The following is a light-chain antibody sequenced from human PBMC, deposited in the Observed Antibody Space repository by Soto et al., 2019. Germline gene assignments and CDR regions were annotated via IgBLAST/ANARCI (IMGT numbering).Light chain of an antibody. CDR2: DVS. J-gene: IGLJ2*01. Sequence: QSALTQPASVSGSPGQSITISCTGTSSNVGGYNSVSWYQQHPGKAPKLMIYDVSNRPSGVSARFSGSKSGNTASLTISGLQAEDEADYYCSSYTRSSSPPVVFGGGTQLTVL. CDR3: SSYTRSSSPPVV. V-gene: IGLV2-14*03. CDR1: SSNVGGYNS.